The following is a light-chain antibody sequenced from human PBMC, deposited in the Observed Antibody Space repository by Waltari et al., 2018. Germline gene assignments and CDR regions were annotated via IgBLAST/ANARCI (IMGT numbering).Light chain of an antibody. Sequence: QALLAQPPSISVPHGQRVTISCSGLSSNISHTILNSYAQVPGTAPKLLIVRSDQRPSGVSDRFSGSKSGTSASLTITGLLSADEADYICAAWDDSLNAWIFGGGTRLTVL. J-gene: IGLJ3*02. CDR2: RSD. V-gene: IGLV1-44*01. CDR3: AAWDDSLNAWI. CDR1: SSNISHTI.